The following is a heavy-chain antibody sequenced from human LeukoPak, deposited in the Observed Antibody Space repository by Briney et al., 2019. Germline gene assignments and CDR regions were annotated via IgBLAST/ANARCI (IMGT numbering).Heavy chain of an antibody. Sequence: PGGSLRLSCAASGFTSSSYWMLWVRQVPGKGLVWVSRINSDGTGTSYADSVKGRFTISRDNAKNTLDLQMNSLRAEDTAVYYCARDVYCSSTSCYGDWFDPWGQGTLVTVSS. CDR2: INSDGTGT. D-gene: IGHD2-2*01. CDR1: GFTSSSYW. J-gene: IGHJ5*02. CDR3: ARDVYCSSTSCYGDWFDP. V-gene: IGHV3-74*01.